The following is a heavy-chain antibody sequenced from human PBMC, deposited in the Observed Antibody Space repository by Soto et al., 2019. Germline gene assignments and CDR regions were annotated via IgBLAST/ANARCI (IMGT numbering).Heavy chain of an antibody. J-gene: IGHJ4*02. Sequence: QVQLQESGPGLVTPSETLSLTCTVSGGSINIYYWSWIRQPPGKGLEWIGYIYSSGSTNYNPSLKSRVTISVDTSKSEFSLKLTPVTAADTAVYYCARFSGWYSAFDYWGQGTPVTVSS. CDR1: GGSINIYY. V-gene: IGHV4-59*01. CDR3: ARFSGWYSAFDY. CDR2: IYSSGST. D-gene: IGHD6-19*01.